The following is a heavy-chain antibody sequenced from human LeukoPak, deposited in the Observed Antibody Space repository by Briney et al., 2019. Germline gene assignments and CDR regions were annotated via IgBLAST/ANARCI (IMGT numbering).Heavy chain of an antibody. J-gene: IGHJ3*02. V-gene: IGHV3-23*01. D-gene: IGHD6-13*01. CDR1: GFTFSDYT. CDR3: ARILSSSHAFDI. Sequence: GGSLKLSCAGLGFTFSDYTMTWVRQTPEKELQWVSGISGSGGSRYYAESVKGRFTISRDNSQNTVDLHMVNLRVEDTGVYYCARILSSSHAFDIWGQGTMVTVSS. CDR2: ISGSGGSR.